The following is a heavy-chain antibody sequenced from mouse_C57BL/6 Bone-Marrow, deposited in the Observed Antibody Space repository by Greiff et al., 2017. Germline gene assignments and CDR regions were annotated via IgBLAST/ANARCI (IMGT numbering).Heavy chain of an antibody. V-gene: IGHV1-55*01. CDR2: IYPGRGST. J-gene: IGHJ3*01. Sequence: QVQLQQPGAELVKPGASVTMSCKASGYTFTSYWITWVKQRPGQGLEWIGDIYPGRGSTNYNEKFKSKATLTVDTSSSTAYMQLSSLTSEDSAVYYCAREGDYAWFAYWGQGTLVTVSA. CDR3: AREGDYAWFAY. D-gene: IGHD2-4*01. CDR1: GYTFTSYW.